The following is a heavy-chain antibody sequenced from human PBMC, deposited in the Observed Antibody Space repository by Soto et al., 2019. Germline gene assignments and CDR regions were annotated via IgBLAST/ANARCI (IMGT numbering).Heavy chain of an antibody. CDR1: GGSITTSSYF. CDR3: ARGGWELEPFDY. Sequence: PSETLSLTCTVSGGSITTSSYFWGWIRQPPGKGLEWIGDIYYVGSTFYNPSLKSRVTISVDTSKNQFSLKLSSVTAADTAVYYCARGGWELEPFDYWGQGTLVTVSS. V-gene: IGHV4-39*07. J-gene: IGHJ4*02. D-gene: IGHD1-26*01. CDR2: IYYVGST.